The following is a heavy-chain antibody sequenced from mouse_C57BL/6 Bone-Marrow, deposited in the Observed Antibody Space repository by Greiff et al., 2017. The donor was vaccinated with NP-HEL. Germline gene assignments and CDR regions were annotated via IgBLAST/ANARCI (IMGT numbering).Heavy chain of an antibody. CDR2: IRLKSDNYAT. Sequence: DVMLVESGGGLVQPGGSMKLSCVASGFTFSNYWMNWVRQSPEKGLEWVAQIRLKSDNYATHYAESVKGRFTISRDDSKSSVYLQMNNLRAEDTGIYYCTADGSSPDYWGQGTTLTVSS. V-gene: IGHV6-3*01. J-gene: IGHJ2*01. CDR3: TADGSSPDY. D-gene: IGHD1-1*01. CDR1: GFTFSNYW.